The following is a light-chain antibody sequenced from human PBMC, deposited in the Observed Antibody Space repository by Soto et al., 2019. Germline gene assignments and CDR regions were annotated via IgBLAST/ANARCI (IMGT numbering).Light chain of an antibody. CDR1: QGVSRGY. CDR3: QQYNNWPLT. J-gene: IGKJ3*01. V-gene: IGKV3-15*01. CDR2: GAS. Sequence: IVLTQSPATLSSFPGDRVTLSCRASQGVSRGYLAWYHQKPGQAPRLLIYGASTRATGIPARFSGSGSGTEFTLTISSLQSEDFAVYYCQQYNNWPLTFGPGTKVDIK.